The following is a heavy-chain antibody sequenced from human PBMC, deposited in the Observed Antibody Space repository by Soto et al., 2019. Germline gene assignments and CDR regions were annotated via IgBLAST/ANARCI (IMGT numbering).Heavy chain of an antibody. V-gene: IGHV4-4*02. CDR1: GGSISSSNW. D-gene: IGHD4-17*01. CDR2: IYHSGST. Sequence: QVQLQESGPGLVKPSGTLSLTCAVSGGSISSSNWWSWVRQPPGKGLEWIGEIYHSGSTNYNPSLKMRVTISVDTPKNQFSLMLLSVTAADTAVYYCARFMTTVTNLAFDIWGQGTMVTVSS. CDR3: ARFMTTVTNLAFDI. J-gene: IGHJ3*02.